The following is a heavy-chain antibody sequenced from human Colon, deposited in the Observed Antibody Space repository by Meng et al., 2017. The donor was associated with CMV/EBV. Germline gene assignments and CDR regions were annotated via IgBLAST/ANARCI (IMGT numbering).Heavy chain of an antibody. CDR3: ARIIENSRSSAWYYYFDS. Sequence: FGSFAVSWLRQATGQGLEWLGESIHIFGATDYAQRFKGRVKISTDEPTTTAYMELSRLRSEDTAVYYCARIIENSRSSAWYYYFDSWGQGTLVTVSS. CDR2: SIHIFGAT. D-gene: IGHD6-13*01. V-gene: IGHV1-69*05. J-gene: IGHJ4*02. CDR1: FGSFA.